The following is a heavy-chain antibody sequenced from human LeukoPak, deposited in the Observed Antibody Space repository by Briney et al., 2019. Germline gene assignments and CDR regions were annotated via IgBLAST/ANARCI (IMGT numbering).Heavy chain of an antibody. CDR3: ARDGWGDILTGDAFDI. CDR2: IYYSGST. Sequence: PSETLSLTCTVSGGSISSGGYYWSWIRQHPGKGLEWIVYIYYSGSTYYNPSLKSRVTISVDTSKNQFSLKLSSVTAADTAVYYCARDGWGDILTGDAFDIWGQGTMVTVSS. D-gene: IGHD3-9*01. J-gene: IGHJ3*02. V-gene: IGHV4-31*03. CDR1: GGSISSGGYY.